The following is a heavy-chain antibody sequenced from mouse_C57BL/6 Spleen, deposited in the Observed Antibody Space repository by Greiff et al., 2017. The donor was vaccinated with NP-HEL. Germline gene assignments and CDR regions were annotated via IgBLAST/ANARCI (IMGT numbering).Heavy chain of an antibody. J-gene: IGHJ2*01. CDR1: GFTFSDFY. V-gene: IGHV7-1*01. D-gene: IGHD2-4*01. CDR2: SRNKANDYTT. Sequence: EVMLVESGGGLVQSGRSLRLSCATSGFTFSDFYMEWVRQAPGKGLEWIAASRNKANDYTTEYSASVKGRFIVSRDTSQSILYLQMNALRAEDTAIYYCARDRGGDYDGYFDYWGQGTTLTVSS. CDR3: ARDRGGDYDGYFDY.